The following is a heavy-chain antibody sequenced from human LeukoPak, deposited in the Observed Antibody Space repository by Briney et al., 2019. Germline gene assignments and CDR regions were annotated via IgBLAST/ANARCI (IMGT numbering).Heavy chain of an antibody. CDR2: INHSGST. CDR1: GGSFSGYY. Sequence: PSETLSLTCAVYGGSFSGYYWSWIRQPPGKGLEWIGEINHSGSTNYNPSLKSRVTISVDTSKNQFSLKLSSVTAADTAVYYCARGPRNYYDSSGYYFWGQGTLVTVSS. V-gene: IGHV4-34*01. CDR3: ARGPRNYYDSSGYYF. J-gene: IGHJ4*02. D-gene: IGHD3-22*01.